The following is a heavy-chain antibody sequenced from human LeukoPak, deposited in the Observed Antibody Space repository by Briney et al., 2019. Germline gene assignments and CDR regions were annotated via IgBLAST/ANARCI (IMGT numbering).Heavy chain of an antibody. CDR2: INHSGST. Sequence: KPSETLSLTCAVYGGSFSGYYWSWIRQPPGKGLEWIGEINHSGSTNYNPSLKSRVTISVDTSKNQFSLKLSSVTAADTAVYYCARVPSCSSTSCSTDDAFDIWGQGTMVTVSS. CDR1: GGSFSGYY. D-gene: IGHD2-2*01. V-gene: IGHV4-34*01. J-gene: IGHJ3*02. CDR3: ARVPSCSSTSCSTDDAFDI.